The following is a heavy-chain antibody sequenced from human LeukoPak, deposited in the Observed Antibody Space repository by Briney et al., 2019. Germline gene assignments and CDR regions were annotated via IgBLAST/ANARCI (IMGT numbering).Heavy chain of an antibody. CDR3: AICIAAVGQFDY. Sequence: SVKVSCKASGGTFSSYAISWVRQAPGQGLEWMGGIIPIFGTANYAQKFQGRVTITADESTSTVYMELSSLRSEDTAVYYCAICIAAVGQFDYWGQGNLVTVSS. D-gene: IGHD6-13*01. CDR1: GGTFSSYA. J-gene: IGHJ4*02. CDR2: IIPIFGTA. V-gene: IGHV1-69*13.